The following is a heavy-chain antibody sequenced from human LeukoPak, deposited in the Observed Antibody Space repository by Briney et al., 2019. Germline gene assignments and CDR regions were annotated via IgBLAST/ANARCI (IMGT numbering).Heavy chain of an antibody. J-gene: IGHJ4*01. CDR2: IYTSGST. CDR3: ARQYWDFDY. V-gene: IGHV4-61*02. Sequence: SETLSLTCTVSGDSISSATYYWSWIRQPAWKGLEWIGRIYTSGSTNYNPSLKSRVTISVDTSKNQFSLNLSSVTTADTAVYYSARQYWDFDYWGPGTLVTVSS. D-gene: IGHD2/OR15-2a*01. CDR1: GDSISSATYY.